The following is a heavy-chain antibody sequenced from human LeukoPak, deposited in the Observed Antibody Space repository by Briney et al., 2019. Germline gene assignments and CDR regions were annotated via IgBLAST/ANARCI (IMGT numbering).Heavy chain of an antibody. Sequence: GGTLRLSCAASGFTFISFGMNWVRQAPGKGLEWVSGITGDGTSTYYADSVKGRFTISRDNSKNTLYLQMNSLRAEDTAVYYCARSRRGYSYGYYWFDPWGQGTLVTVSS. J-gene: IGHJ5*02. D-gene: IGHD5-18*01. V-gene: IGHV3-23*01. CDR3: ARSRRGYSYGYYWFDP. CDR1: GFTFISFG. CDR2: ITGDGTST.